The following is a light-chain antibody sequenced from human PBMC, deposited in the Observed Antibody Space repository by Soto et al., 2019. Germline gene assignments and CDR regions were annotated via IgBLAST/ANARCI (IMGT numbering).Light chain of an antibody. Sequence: EIVMTQSPATLSMSPGERATLSCRASQTIGSTLAWYQQKPGQAPRLLIFGASTRATDTPARFRGSGSGTEFILTISSLQSEDFAVYYCQQYSDWPLTFGQGTKVAIK. V-gene: IGKV3-15*01. CDR3: QQYSDWPLT. CDR1: QTIGST. CDR2: GAS. J-gene: IGKJ1*01.